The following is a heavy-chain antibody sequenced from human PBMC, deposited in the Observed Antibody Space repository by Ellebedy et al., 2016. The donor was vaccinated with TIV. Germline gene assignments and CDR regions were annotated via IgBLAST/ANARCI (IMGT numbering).Heavy chain of an antibody. CDR2: ISGDGGST. Sequence: PGGSLRLSCAASGFTFDDYAMHWVRQAPGKGLEWVSLISGDGGSTYYADSVKGRFTISRDNSKNSLYLQMNSLRTEDTALYYCARDRGYYDSSGYPTRGIFDYWGQGTLVTVSS. CDR3: ARDRGYYDSSGYPTRGIFDY. V-gene: IGHV3-43*02. J-gene: IGHJ4*02. CDR1: GFTFDDYA. D-gene: IGHD3-22*01.